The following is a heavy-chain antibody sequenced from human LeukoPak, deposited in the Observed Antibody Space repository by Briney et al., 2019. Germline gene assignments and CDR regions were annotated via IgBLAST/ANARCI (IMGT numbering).Heavy chain of an antibody. V-gene: IGHV4-30-2*01. CDR3: ARGADILTGYFDY. J-gene: IGHJ4*02. CDR2: IYHSGST. Sequence: SQTLSLTCAVSGGSISSGGYSWSWIRQPPGKGLEWIGYIYHSGSTYYNPSLKSRVTISVDRSKNQFSRKLSSVTAADTAVYYCARGADILTGYFDYWGQGTLVTVSS. CDR1: GGSISSGGYS. D-gene: IGHD3-9*01.